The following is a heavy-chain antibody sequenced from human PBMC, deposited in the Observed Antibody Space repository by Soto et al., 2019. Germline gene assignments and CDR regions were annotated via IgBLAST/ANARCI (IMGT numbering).Heavy chain of an antibody. CDR2: IYYSGST. Sequence: QVQLQESGPGLVKPSETLSLTCTVSGGSISSYYWSWIRQPPGKGLEWIGYIYYSGSTNYNPSLKSRVTISVDTSKNPCSLKLNSMTAADTAVYYCARHNYGSGSTYFDYWGQGTLVTVSS. V-gene: IGHV4-59*08. CDR1: GGSISSYY. D-gene: IGHD3-10*01. J-gene: IGHJ4*02. CDR3: ARHNYGSGSTYFDY.